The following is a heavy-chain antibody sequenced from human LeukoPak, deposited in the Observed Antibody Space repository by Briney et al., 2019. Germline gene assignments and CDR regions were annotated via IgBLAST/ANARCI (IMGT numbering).Heavy chain of an antibody. CDR1: GFTFSDYY. CDR2: INHSGST. CDR3: ARRGSGSYYSLVNWFDP. V-gene: IGHV4-34*01. Sequence: GSLRLSCAASGFTFSDYYMSWIRQAPGKGLEWIGEINHSGSTNYNPSLKSRVTISVDTSKNQFSLKLSSVTAADTAVYYCARRGSGSYYSLVNWFDPWGQGTLVTVSS. D-gene: IGHD3-10*01. J-gene: IGHJ5*02.